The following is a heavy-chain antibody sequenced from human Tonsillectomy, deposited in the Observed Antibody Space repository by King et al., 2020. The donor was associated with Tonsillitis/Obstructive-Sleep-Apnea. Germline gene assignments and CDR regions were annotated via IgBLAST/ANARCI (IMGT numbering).Heavy chain of an antibody. D-gene: IGHD2-15*01. J-gene: IGHJ5*02. CDR2: ISGSGGST. Sequence: VQLVESGGGLVQPGGSLRLSCAASGFTFSSYAMSWVRQAPGKGLEWVSAISGSGGSTYYADSVKGRFTISRDNSKNTLYLQMNSLRAEDTAVYYCEKVELGYCSGGSCYDWFDPWGQGTLVTVSS. CDR1: GFTFSSYA. CDR3: EKVELGYCSGGSCYDWFDP. V-gene: IGHV3-23*04.